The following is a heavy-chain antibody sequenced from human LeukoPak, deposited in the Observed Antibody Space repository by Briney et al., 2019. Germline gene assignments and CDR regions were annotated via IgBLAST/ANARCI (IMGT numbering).Heavy chain of an antibody. CDR1: GYTFTSYG. V-gene: IGHV1-18*01. CDR3: ARDYYGSGTSWRNWFDP. D-gene: IGHD3-10*01. Sequence: ASVKVSCKASGYTFTSYGISWVRQAPGQGLEWMGWISAYNGNTNYAQKLQGRVTMTTDTSTSTAYMELRSLRSDDTAVYYCARDYYGSGTSWRNWFDPWGQGTLVTVSS. J-gene: IGHJ5*02. CDR2: ISAYNGNT.